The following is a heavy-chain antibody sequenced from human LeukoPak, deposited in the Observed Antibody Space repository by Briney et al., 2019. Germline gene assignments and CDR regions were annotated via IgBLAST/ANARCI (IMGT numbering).Heavy chain of an antibody. Sequence: KPSQTLSLTCTISGGSISSGSYYWNWIRQPAGKGLEWIGRIYTSGSTNYNPSLKSRVTISLDTSKNQFSLKLSSVTAADTAVYYCARETISSTYDFDYWGQGTLVTVSS. CDR3: ARETISSTYDFDY. V-gene: IGHV4-61*02. J-gene: IGHJ4*02. CDR1: GGSISSGSYY. CDR2: IYTSGST. D-gene: IGHD3-16*01.